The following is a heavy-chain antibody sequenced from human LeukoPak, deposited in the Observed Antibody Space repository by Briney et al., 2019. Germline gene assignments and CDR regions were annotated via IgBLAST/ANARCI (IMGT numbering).Heavy chain of an antibody. CDR1: GGSLSSYY. D-gene: IGHD3-10*01. J-gene: IGHJ4*02. CDR3: ARFAYGSVDY. CDR2: IYYSGST. Sequence: PSETLSLTCTVSGGSLSSYYRSWLRQPPGKGLEWIGYIYYSGSTNYNPSLKSRVTISVDTSKNQFSLKLSSVTAADTAVYYCARFAYGSVDYWGQGTLVTGSS. V-gene: IGHV4-59*01.